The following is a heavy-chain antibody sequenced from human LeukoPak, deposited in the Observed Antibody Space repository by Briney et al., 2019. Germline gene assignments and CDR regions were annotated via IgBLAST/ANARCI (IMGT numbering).Heavy chain of an antibody. CDR2: FYYTGST. V-gene: IGHV4-39*07. J-gene: IGHJ4*02. CDR1: GFTFSSYS. CDR3: ARSQGTDFDY. Sequence: GSLRLSCAASGFTFSSYSMNWVRQAPGKGLEWIGSFYYTGSTYYNPSLKSRVTISVDTSKNQFSLKLSSVTAADTAVYYCARSQGTDFDYWGQGTLVTVSS.